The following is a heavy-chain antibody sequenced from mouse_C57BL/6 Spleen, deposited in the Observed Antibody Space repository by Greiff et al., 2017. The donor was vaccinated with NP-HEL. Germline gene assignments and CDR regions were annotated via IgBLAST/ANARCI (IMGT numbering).Heavy chain of an antibody. J-gene: IGHJ1*03. CDR2: IYPGNSDT. D-gene: IGHD1-1*01. CDR1: GYTFTSYW. Sequence: EVMLVESGTVLARPGASVKMSCKTSGYTFTSYWMHWVKQRPGQGLEWIGSIYPGNSDTSYNQKFKGKAKLTAVTSASTAYMELSSLTNEESAVYYCTGYYGSRRYFDVWGTGTTVTVSS. V-gene: IGHV1-5*01. CDR3: TGYYGSRRYFDV.